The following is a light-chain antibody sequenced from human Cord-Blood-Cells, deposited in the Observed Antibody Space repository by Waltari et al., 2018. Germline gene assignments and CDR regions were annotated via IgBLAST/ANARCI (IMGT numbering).Light chain of an antibody. CDR1: SSDVGGYNY. CDR3: SSHTSSSTWV. CDR2: DVS. J-gene: IGLJ3*02. Sequence: QSALTQTASVSGSPGQSITISCTGTSSDVGGYNYVSWYQQHPGKAPKLMIYDVSNRPSGVSNRFSGSKSGNTASLTISGLQAEDEADYYCSSHTSSSTWVFGGGTKLTVL. V-gene: IGLV2-14*01.